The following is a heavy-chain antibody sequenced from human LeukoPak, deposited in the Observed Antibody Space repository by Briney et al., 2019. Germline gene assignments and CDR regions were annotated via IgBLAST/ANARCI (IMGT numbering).Heavy chain of an antibody. Sequence: GASVKVSCKASGYTFTDYYMHWVRQAPGQGLEWMGWINPNNGGTSYAQKFQERVTITRDMSTSTAYMELSSLRSEDTAVYYCAVAQGESQLWSYFYYYYGMDVWGQGTTVTVSS. CDR2: INPNNGGT. D-gene: IGHD5-18*01. CDR1: GYTFTDYY. CDR3: AVAQGESQLWSYFYYYYGMDV. V-gene: IGHV1-2*02. J-gene: IGHJ6*02.